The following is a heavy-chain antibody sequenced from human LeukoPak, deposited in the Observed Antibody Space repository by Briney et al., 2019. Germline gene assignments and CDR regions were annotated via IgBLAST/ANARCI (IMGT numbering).Heavy chain of an antibody. V-gene: IGHV1-3*03. J-gene: IGHJ4*02. CDR2: INAGNGNT. Sequence: ASVKVSCKASGYTFTSYSMHWVRQAPGQRLEWMGWINAGNGNTKYSQEFQGRVTITRDTSASTAYMELSSPRCEDMAVYYCARAYCGDVCPIDYWGQGTLVTVSS. D-gene: IGHD2-21*01. CDR3: ARAYCGDVCPIDY. CDR1: GYTFTSYS.